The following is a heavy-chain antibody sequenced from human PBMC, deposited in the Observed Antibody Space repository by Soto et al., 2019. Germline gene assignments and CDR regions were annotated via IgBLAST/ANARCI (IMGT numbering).Heavy chain of an antibody. D-gene: IGHD3-3*01. Sequence: GASVKVSCKASGYTFTSYDINWVRQATGQGLEWMGWMNPNSGNTGYAQKFQGRVTMTRNTSISTAYMELSSLRSEDTAVYYCARTQRRTIFGVVIPGRFDPWGQGTLVTVSS. CDR1: GYTFTSYD. CDR2: MNPNSGNT. CDR3: ARTQRRTIFGVVIPGRFDP. J-gene: IGHJ5*02. V-gene: IGHV1-8*01.